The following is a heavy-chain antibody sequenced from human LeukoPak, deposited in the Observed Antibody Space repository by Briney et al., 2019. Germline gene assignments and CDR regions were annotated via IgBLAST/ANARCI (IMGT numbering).Heavy chain of an antibody. CDR3: VKTVSGITFHD. J-gene: IGHJ4*02. CDR2: ISGNGTYI. CDR1: GFTLKYYG. Sequence: PGGSPRLSCAASGFTLKYYGLNWVRQAPGKGLEWVSSISGNGTYIYYAESVKGRFTISRDNAKSSLYLQMNSLRAEDSAVYYCVKTVSGITFHDWGQGTLVTVSS. V-gene: IGHV3-21*06. D-gene: IGHD6-19*01.